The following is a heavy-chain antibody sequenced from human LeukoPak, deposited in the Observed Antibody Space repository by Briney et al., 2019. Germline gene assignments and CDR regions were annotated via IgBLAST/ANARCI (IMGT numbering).Heavy chain of an antibody. CDR3: ARGNFWSGYSH. CDR2: INHSGST. CDR1: GGSFSGYY. Sequence: SETLSLTCAVYGGSFSGYYWSWIRQPPGKGLEWTGEINHSGSTNYNPSLKSRVTISVDTSKNQFSLKLSSVTAADTAVYYCARGNFWSGYSHWGQGTLVTVSS. V-gene: IGHV4-34*01. D-gene: IGHD3-3*01. J-gene: IGHJ4*02.